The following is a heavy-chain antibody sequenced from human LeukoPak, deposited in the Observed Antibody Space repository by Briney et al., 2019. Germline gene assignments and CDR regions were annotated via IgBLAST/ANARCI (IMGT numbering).Heavy chain of an antibody. CDR3: ARSGSGWFNWFDP. CDR2: IYYSGST. V-gene: IGHV4-59*01. J-gene: IGHJ5*02. Sequence: SETLSLTCTVSGGSISSYYWSWIRQPPGKGLEWIGYIYYSGSTNYNPSLKSRVTISVDTSKNQFSLKLSSVTAADTAVYYCARSGSGWFNWFDPWGQGTLVTVSS. CDR1: GGSISSYY. D-gene: IGHD6-19*01.